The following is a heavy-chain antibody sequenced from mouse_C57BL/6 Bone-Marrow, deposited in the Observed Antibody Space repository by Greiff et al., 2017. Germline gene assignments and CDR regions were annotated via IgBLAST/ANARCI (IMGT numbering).Heavy chain of an antibody. CDR2: INPNNGGT. Sequence: EVQLQQSGPELVKPGASVKISCKASGYTFTDYYMNWVKQSHGKSLEWIGDINPNNGGTSYNQKFKGKATLTVDKSSSTAYMELRSLTSEDSAVYYCARSSLFITTVVDFAYWGQGTLVTVSA. CDR3: ARSSLFITTVVDFAY. V-gene: IGHV1-26*01. D-gene: IGHD1-1*01. CDR1: GYTFTDYY. J-gene: IGHJ3*01.